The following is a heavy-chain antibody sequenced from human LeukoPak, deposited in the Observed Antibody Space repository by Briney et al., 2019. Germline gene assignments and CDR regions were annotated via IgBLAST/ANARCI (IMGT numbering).Heavy chain of an antibody. CDR1: GGSISSGGHS. CDR3: ATGCSDTSCYSGMDV. V-gene: IGHV4-30-2*01. J-gene: IGHJ6*02. Sequence: PSETLPLTCAVSGGSISSGGHSWSWIRQPPGKGLEWIGYISHSGSTYNNPSLKSRVTISIDKSKNQFSLKLSSVTAADTAVYYCATGCSDTSCYSGMDVWGQGTTVTVSS. CDR2: ISHSGST. D-gene: IGHD2-2*01.